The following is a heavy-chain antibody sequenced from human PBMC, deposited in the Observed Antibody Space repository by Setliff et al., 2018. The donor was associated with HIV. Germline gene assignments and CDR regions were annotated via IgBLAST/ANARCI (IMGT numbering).Heavy chain of an antibody. CDR1: GGSLTNYY. Sequence: SETLSLTCAVYGGSLTNYYWSWIRQSPGKGLGWLGEITDDGTATYTSSLKSRVTISLDTSKKQLSLKVTSVTAADTAIYYCARGRSCESDWCWLYYNYYYGMDVWAQGTAVTVSS. CDR2: ITDDGTA. J-gene: IGHJ6*02. CDR3: ARGRSCESDWCWLYYNYYYGMDV. V-gene: IGHV4-34*01. D-gene: IGHD2-8*01.